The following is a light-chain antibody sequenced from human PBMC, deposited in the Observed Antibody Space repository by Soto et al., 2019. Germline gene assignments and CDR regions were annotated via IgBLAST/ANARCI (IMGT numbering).Light chain of an antibody. V-gene: IGKV4-1*01. Sequence: DIVMTQSPDSLAMSLGERATINCKSSQSVLYSSDNRNYLVWYQQKPGQPPKLLIYWASTRESGVPDRFRGSGSGTDFTLTISSLQAEDVAVYYCQQYYSTPYTFGQGTKLEI. CDR1: QSVLYSSDNRNY. J-gene: IGKJ2*01. CDR2: WAS. CDR3: QQYYSTPYT.